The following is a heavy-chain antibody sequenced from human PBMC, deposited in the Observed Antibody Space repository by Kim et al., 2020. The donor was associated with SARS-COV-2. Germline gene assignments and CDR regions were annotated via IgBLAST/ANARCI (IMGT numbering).Heavy chain of an antibody. J-gene: IGHJ3*02. Sequence: GGSLRLSCAASGFIFSNYGMHWVRQAPGKGLEWVAVIWYDEKSEYYADSVRGRFTISRDNSKDTVYLKMNSLRAEDTTVYYCARALYYSTADAFDIWGQGTLVTVSS. D-gene: IGHD2-2*01. V-gene: IGHV3-33*01. CDR1: GFIFSNYG. CDR2: IWYDEKSE. CDR3: ARALYYSTADAFDI.